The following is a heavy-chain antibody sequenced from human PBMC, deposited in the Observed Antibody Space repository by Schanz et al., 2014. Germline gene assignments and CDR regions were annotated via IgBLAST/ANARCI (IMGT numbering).Heavy chain of an antibody. J-gene: IGHJ4*02. CDR2: ISHSGGSK. CDR3: ASPSGYSDYGTYFDF. V-gene: IGHV3-23*01. D-gene: IGHD5-12*01. Sequence: EVQLLDSGGGLVQPGGSLRLSCAAYGFTLSSYAMHWVRQAPGKGLEWVSSISHSGGSKYYADSVKGRFTISRDNSRNTLYLQMNSLRTEDTAVYYCASPSGYSDYGTYFDFWGQGTLVTVSS. CDR1: GFTLSSYA.